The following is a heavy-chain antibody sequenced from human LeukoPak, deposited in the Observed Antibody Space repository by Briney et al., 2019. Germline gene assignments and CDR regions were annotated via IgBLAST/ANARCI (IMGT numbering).Heavy chain of an antibody. V-gene: IGHV4-59*08. J-gene: IGHJ4*02. CDR3: ARGGSIFGDYLSDY. Sequence: SETLSLTCTVSGGSISNYNWSWIRQPPGKGLEWIGYIYYNGNTNYNPSLKSRVTISVDTSKNQLSLKLSSVTAADTAVYYCARGGSIFGDYLSDYWGQGTLVTVSS. D-gene: IGHD4-17*01. CDR1: GGSISNYN. CDR2: IYYNGNT.